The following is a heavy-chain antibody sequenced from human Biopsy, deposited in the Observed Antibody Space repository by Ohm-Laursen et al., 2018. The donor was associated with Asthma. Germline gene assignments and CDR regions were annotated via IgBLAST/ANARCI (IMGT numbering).Heavy chain of an antibody. Sequence: TQTLTLPCSFSGFSLRTSGVRVGCIRQPPGKALDWLALPYWDADKHYSPSLKTRLTITKDTSNNQVVLTLTNVDPVDTATYYCAHFRMSTSMAFDYWGPGTVVTVSS. J-gene: IGHJ4*02. D-gene: IGHD5-24*01. CDR1: GFSLRTSGVR. CDR3: AHFRMSTSMAFDY. CDR2: PYWDADK. V-gene: IGHV2-5*02.